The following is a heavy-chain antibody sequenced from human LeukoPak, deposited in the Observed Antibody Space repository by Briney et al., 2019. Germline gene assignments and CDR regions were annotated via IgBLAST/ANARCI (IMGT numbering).Heavy chain of an antibody. CDR2: IHHDGRI. D-gene: IGHD3-16*02. CDR1: GGSIDSTNW. CDR3: ARSHDHLWGNYPDY. Sequence: SETLSLTCDVSGGSIDSTNWWNWVRQPPGKGLEWIGEIHHDGRINYNPSLKSRVTLSVDKSKNQFSLRLNSVTAADTAMYYCARSHDHLWGNYPDYWGQGTLATVSS. J-gene: IGHJ4*02. V-gene: IGHV4/OR15-8*01.